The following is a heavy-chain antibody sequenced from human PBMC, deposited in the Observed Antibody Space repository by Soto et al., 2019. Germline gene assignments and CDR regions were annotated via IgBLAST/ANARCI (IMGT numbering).Heavy chain of an antibody. CDR3: ARGRPSGSRPYFYGMDV. Sequence: QVQLVEAGGGVVQPGRSLRLSCAASGFTFSSYGMHWVRQAPGKGLEWVAVISYDGSNKYYADSVKGRFTISRDNSKHTLYLQMNSVRAEDTAVYYCARGRPSGSRPYFYGMDVWGQGPTVPVSS. CDR2: ISYDGSNK. D-gene: IGHD1-26*01. CDR1: GFTFSSYG. V-gene: IGHV3-30*03. J-gene: IGHJ6*02.